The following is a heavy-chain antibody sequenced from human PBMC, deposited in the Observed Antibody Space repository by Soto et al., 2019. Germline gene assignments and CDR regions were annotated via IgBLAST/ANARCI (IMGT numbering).Heavy chain of an antibody. V-gene: IGHV3-33*01. J-gene: IGHJ6*02. CDR2: IWNDGNGY. D-gene: IGHD6-13*01. CDR3: ARRQISPPTRGAASARGGMDV. Sequence: QVQLVESGGGVVQPGRSLRLSCAASGFNFNNYGIHWVRQAPGKGLEWVAVIWNDGNGYYYANSVKGRFTISRDNSKNTLYLQMSSLRAEDTAVYYCARRQISPPTRGAASARGGMDVWGQGTTVTVSS. CDR1: GFNFNNYG.